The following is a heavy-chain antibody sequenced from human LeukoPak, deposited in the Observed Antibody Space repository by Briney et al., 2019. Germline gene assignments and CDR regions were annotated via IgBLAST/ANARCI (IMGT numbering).Heavy chain of an antibody. D-gene: IGHD6-19*01. J-gene: IGHJ3*02. CDR1: GFTFSNYW. CDR2: IKKDGSER. Sequence: GGSLRLSCAASGFTFSNYWMSWVRQAPGKGLEWVANIKKDGSERNYVDSVKGRFTISRDNAKNSLYLQMNSLRVEDMAVYYCAREPRSGWAFDIWGQGTMVTVSS. CDR3: AREPRSGWAFDI. V-gene: IGHV3-7*01.